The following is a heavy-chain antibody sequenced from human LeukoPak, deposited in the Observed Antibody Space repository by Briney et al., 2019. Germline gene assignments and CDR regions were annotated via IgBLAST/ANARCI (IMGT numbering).Heavy chain of an antibody. J-gene: IGHJ5*02. CDR1: DGSFSSYY. CDR2: INHSGST. Sequence: SETLSLTCAVYDGSFSSYYWTWIRQSPGKGLEWIGEINHSGSTNFNPSLRSRVTISLDTSKNQFSLRLSSVTAADTAVYYCAREYCSDVSCHDNWFDPWARELWSSSPQ. CDR3: AREYCSDVSCHDNWFDP. D-gene: IGHD2-15*01. V-gene: IGHV4-34*01.